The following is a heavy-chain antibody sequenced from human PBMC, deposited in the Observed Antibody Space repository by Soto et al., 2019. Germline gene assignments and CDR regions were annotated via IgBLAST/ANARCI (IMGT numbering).Heavy chain of an antibody. D-gene: IGHD2-2*01. V-gene: IGHV1-69*06. CDR1: GGTFSSYA. CDR3: AREVDPYWYFDL. Sequence: SVKVSCKASGGTFSSYAISWVRQAPGQGLEWMGGIIPIFGTANYAQKFQGRVTITADKSTSTAYMELSSLRSEDTAVYYCAREVDPYWYFDLWGRGTLVTVSS. CDR2: IIPIFGTA. J-gene: IGHJ2*01.